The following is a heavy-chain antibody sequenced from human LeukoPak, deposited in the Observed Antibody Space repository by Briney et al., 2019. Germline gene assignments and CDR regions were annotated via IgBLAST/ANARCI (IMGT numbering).Heavy chain of an antibody. CDR2: ISGYNGKT. CDR1: GYTFTGYY. CDR3: ASGAEKYYDFWSGLTAYYYGMDV. D-gene: IGHD3-3*01. Sequence: ASVKVSCKASGYTFTGYYVHWVRQAPGQGLEWMGWISGYNGKTIYAQKFQGRVTMTRNTSISTAYMELSSLRSEDTAVYYCASGAEKYYDFWSGLTAYYYGMDVWGQGTTVTVSS. V-gene: IGHV1-8*02. J-gene: IGHJ6*02.